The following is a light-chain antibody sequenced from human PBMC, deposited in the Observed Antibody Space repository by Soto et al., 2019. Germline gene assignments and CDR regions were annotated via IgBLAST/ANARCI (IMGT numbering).Light chain of an antibody. V-gene: IGLV2-23*02. CDR1: SSDVGSYNL. Sequence: QSALTQPASVSGSPGQSITISCTGTSSDVGSYNLVSWYQQHPGKAPKLMIYEVSKRPSGVSNRFSGSKSGNTASLTISGLQAEDEAEYYCCSYAGSSFIVFGTGTKVTVL. CDR3: CSYAGSSFIV. CDR2: EVS. J-gene: IGLJ1*01.